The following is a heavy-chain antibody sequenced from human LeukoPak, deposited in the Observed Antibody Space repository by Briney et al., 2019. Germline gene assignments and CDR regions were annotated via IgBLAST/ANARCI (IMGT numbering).Heavy chain of an antibody. V-gene: IGHV3-7*01. CDR2: LKEDGSEE. CDR3: ARRVAATYYYYYSMDV. D-gene: IGHD2-15*01. J-gene: IGHJ6*03. CDR1: GSTFSSYW. Sequence: GGSLRLSCAASGSTFSSYWVNGVRLAPGKRLEEVAYLKEDGSEEYCVDSVKGRFTISRDNAKNSLYLQMNSLRAEDTAVYYCARRVAATYYYYYSMDVWGKGTTVTVSS.